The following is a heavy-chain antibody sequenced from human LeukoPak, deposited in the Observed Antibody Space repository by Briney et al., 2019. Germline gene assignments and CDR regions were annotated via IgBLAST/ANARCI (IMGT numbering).Heavy chain of an antibody. J-gene: IGHJ4*02. D-gene: IGHD5-18*01. CDR1: GGSISSGDYY. CDR2: INHSGST. CDR3: ARGGIQLQKGRFDY. Sequence: PSQTLSLTCTVSGGSISSGDYYWSWIRQPPGKGLEWIGEINHSGSTNYNPSLKSRVTISVDTSKNQFSLKLSSVTAADTAVYYCARGGIQLQKGRFDYWGQGTLVTVSS. V-gene: IGHV4-30-4*01.